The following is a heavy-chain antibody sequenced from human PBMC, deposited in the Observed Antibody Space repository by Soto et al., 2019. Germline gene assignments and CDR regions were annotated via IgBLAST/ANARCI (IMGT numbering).Heavy chain of an antibody. CDR2: IYPGDSDT. J-gene: IGHJ3*01. CDR3: ARCPRYCSSTSCYALYAFDL. V-gene: IGHV5-51*03. Sequence: EVQLVQSGAEVKKPGESLKISCKGSGYSFTSYWIGWVRQMPGKGLEWMGIIYPGDSDTRYSPSFQGQVTISADKSISTADLQWSSLQASDTAMYYCARCPRYCSSTSCYALYAFDLWCQGTMVTVSS. D-gene: IGHD2-2*01. CDR1: GYSFTSYW.